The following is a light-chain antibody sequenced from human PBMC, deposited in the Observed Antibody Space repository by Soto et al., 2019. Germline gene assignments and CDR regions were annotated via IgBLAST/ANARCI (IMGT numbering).Light chain of an antibody. CDR1: QDISDY. CDR3: QEHNSAPLI. V-gene: IGKV1-27*01. CDR2: AAS. Sequence: DIQLTQSPSSLSASVGDRVTITCRASQDISDYLVWYQQKPGKVPKLPIYAASTLQSGVPARFSGTGPGTDFTLTISSLQPEDVATYYCQEHNSAPLIFGRGTKADIK. J-gene: IGKJ4*01.